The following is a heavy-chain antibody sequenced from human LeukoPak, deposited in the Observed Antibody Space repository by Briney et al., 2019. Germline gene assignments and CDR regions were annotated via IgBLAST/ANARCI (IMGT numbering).Heavy chain of an antibody. V-gene: IGHV4-39*01. CDR1: GGSISSSSHY. Sequence: SETLSLTCTVSGGSISSSSHYWGWIRQPPGKGLEWIGVSTYYNPSLKNRVTISRDTSKNQFSLKLSYVTAADTAIYYCARAGYSYGIISYFDSWGQGTLVTVSS. CDR3: ARAGYSYGIISYFDS. J-gene: IGHJ4*02. CDR2: VST. D-gene: IGHD5-18*01.